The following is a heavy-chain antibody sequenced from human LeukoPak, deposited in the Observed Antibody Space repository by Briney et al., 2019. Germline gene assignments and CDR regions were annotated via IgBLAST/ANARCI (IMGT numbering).Heavy chain of an antibody. V-gene: IGHV4-38-2*02. CDR2: IYHSGST. CDR3: ARELVEQWLVLDAFDI. CDR1: GYSISSGYY. Sequence: SETLSLTCTVSGYSISSGYYWGWIRQPPGKGLEWIGSIYHSGSTYYNPSLKSRVTISVDTSKNQFSLKLSSVTAADTAVYYCARELVEQWLVLDAFDIWGQGTMVTVSS. D-gene: IGHD6-19*01. J-gene: IGHJ3*02.